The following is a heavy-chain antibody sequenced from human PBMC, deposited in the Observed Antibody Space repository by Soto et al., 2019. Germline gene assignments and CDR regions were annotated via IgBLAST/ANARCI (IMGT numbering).Heavy chain of an antibody. CDR1: GGTFSSYT. CDR3: ARGHEPHYYGMDV. V-gene: IGHV1-69*02. J-gene: IGHJ6*02. CDR2: IIPILGIA. Sequence: ASVKVSCKASGGTFSSYTISWVRQAPGQGLEWMGRIIPILGIANYAQKFQGRVTITADKSTSTADMELSSLRSEDTAVYYCARGHEPHYYGMDVWGQGTTVTVSS.